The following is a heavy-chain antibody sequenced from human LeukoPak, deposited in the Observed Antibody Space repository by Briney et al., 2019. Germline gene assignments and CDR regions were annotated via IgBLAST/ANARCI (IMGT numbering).Heavy chain of an antibody. CDR2: INPTSGGT. CDR1: GYTFTGYY. Sequence: ASVKVSCKASGYTFTGYYVHWVRQAPGQGLEWMGWINPTSGGTNYAQKFQGRVTMTRNTSISTAYMELSSLRSEDTAVYYCARGRVGYWGQGTLVTVSS. CDR3: ARGRVGY. D-gene: IGHD2-15*01. J-gene: IGHJ4*02. V-gene: IGHV1-2*02.